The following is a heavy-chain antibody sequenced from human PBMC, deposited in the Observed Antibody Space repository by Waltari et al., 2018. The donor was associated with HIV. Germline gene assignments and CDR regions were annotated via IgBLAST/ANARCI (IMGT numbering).Heavy chain of an antibody. Sequence: EVQVVQSGGGLVQPGGSLRVSCVVSGFVFDPIVVRGVRQSARRGLEWVSSISGSYNSTHYGDSVKGRFTISRDYSKSVVFLQMDNLRGDDTAIYYCSIESRVAAGPLEWWGQGVLVTVAS. D-gene: IGHD3-3*01. CDR2: ISGSYNST. CDR3: SIESRVAAGPLEW. CDR1: GFVFDPIV. J-gene: IGHJ4*02. V-gene: IGHV3-23*04.